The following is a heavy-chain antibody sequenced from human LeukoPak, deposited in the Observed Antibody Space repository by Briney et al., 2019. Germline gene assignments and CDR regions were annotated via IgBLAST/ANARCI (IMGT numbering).Heavy chain of an antibody. CDR3: ARGSGGLEPNDY. CDR2: INTDGSVT. J-gene: IGHJ4*02. V-gene: IGHV3-74*01. CDR1: GFTFSSYW. D-gene: IGHD1-1*01. Sequence: GGSLRLSCAASGFTFSSYWMHWVRQVPGKGLVWVSRINTDGSVTTYADSVKGRFTVSRDNAKNTLYLQMNSLRAEDTAVYYCARGSGGLEPNDYWGQGNLVTVSS.